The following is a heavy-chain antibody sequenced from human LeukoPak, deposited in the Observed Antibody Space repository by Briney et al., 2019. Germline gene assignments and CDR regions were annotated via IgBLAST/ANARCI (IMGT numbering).Heavy chain of an antibody. D-gene: IGHD2-2*01. Sequence: SQTLSLTCAISGDSVSSNSAGWNWIRQSPSRGLEWLGRTYYRSKWYNGYAVSARSRISINPDTSKNQFSLQLNSVTPEDTAVYYCARWIHSPGYFDLWGRGTLVTVSS. CDR3: ARWIHSPGYFDL. CDR1: GDSVSSNSAG. CDR2: TYYRSKWYN. J-gene: IGHJ2*01. V-gene: IGHV6-1*01.